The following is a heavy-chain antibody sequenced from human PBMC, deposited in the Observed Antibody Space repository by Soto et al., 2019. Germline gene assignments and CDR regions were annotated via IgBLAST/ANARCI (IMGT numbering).Heavy chain of an antibody. Sequence: GGSLRLSCAASGFTFSSYEMNWVRQAPGKGLEWVSYISSSDSTIYYADSVKGRFTISRDNAKNSLYLQMNSLRAEDTAVYYCARDPGYYDSSGYEEFDYWGQGTLVTVSS. V-gene: IGHV3-48*03. CDR2: ISSSDSTI. CDR3: ARDPGYYDSSGYEEFDY. D-gene: IGHD3-22*01. CDR1: GFTFSSYE. J-gene: IGHJ4*02.